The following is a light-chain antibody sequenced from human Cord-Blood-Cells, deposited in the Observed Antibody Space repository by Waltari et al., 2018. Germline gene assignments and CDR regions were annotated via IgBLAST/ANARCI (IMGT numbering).Light chain of an antibody. J-gene: IGLJ3*02. CDR1: SGINVGTYR. CDR3: MIWHSSAWV. V-gene: IGLV5-45*01. Sequence: QAVLTQPASLSASPGASASLTCTLRSGINVGTYRIYWYQQKPGSPPQYLLRYKSDSDKQQGLGVPSRFAGSKDASANGGILLISGLQSEDEADYYCMIWHSSAWVFGGGTKLTVL. CDR2: YKSDSDK.